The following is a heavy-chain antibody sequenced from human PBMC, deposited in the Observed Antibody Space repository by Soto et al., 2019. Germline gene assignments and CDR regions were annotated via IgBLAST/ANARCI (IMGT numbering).Heavy chain of an antibody. CDR3: AKGLVVVISPPDY. Sequence: GGSLRLSCAASGFTFSSYGMHWARQAPGKGLEWVAVISYDGSNKYYADSVKGRFTISRDNSKNTLYLQMNSLRAEDTAVYYCAKGLVVVISPPDYWGQGTLVTVS. CDR2: ISYDGSNK. D-gene: IGHD3-22*01. V-gene: IGHV3-30*18. CDR1: GFTFSSYG. J-gene: IGHJ4*02.